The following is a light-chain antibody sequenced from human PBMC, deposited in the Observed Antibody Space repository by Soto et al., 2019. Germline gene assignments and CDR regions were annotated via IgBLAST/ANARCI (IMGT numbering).Light chain of an antibody. CDR1: QSVSSY. J-gene: IGKJ1*01. V-gene: IGKV3-11*01. Sequence: EIVLTQSPATLSLSPGERATLSCRASQSVSSYFAWYQQKPGQAPRLLIYDASNRATGIPARFSGRGSGTDVTLTISSLEPDDFAIYYCQQRGNWPVTFGQGTRVDIK. CDR2: DAS. CDR3: QQRGNWPVT.